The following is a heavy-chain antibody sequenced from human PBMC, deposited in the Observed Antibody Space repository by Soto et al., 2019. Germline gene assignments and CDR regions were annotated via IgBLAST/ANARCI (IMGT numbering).Heavy chain of an antibody. CDR3: ATGHCSGGPCYPGGVEY. J-gene: IGHJ1*01. CDR1: GDSIISGGYS. D-gene: IGHD2-15*01. V-gene: IGHV4-30-2*01. CDR2: IYQSGT. Sequence: QLQLQESGSGLVKPSQTLSLTCRVSGDSIISGGYSWRWIRQPPGKGLEWIGYIYQSGTYYNPSLKSRATLSVDRAKSQFSLTLTSVTAADTGGYFCATGHCSGGPCYPGGVEYWGQGALFTVSS.